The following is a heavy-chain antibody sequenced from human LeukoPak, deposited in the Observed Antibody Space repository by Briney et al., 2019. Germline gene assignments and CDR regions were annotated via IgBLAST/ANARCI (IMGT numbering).Heavy chain of an antibody. V-gene: IGHV4-59*12. J-gene: IGHJ4*02. CDR2: IYYSGST. D-gene: IGHD4-23*01. CDR3: ARSLGGNSPSADY. CDR1: GGSFSGYY. Sequence: SSETLSLTCAVYGGSFSGYYWSWIRQPPGKGLEWIGYIYYSGSTYYNPSLKSRVTISVDTSKNQFSLKLSSVTAADTAVYYCARSLGGNSPSADYWGQGTLVTVSS.